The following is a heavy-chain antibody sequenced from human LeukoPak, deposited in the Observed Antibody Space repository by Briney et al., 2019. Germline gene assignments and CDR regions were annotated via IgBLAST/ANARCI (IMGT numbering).Heavy chain of an antibody. Sequence: ASVKVSCKASGYTFSSNAINWVRQAPGQGLEWMGWIDTNTGNPTYAQGFTGQFVFSLDASVSTAYLQISSLKAEDTAEYFCARGYDSSGYFSDWGQGTLVTVSS. V-gene: IGHV7-4-1*02. CDR1: GYTFSSNA. CDR2: IDTNTGNP. CDR3: ARGYDSSGYFSD. J-gene: IGHJ4*02. D-gene: IGHD3-22*01.